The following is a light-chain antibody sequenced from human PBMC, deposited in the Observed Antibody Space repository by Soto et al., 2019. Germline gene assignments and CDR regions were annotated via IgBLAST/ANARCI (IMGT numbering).Light chain of an antibody. CDR2: XAS. J-gene: IGKJ1*01. CDR1: QKIXND. Sequence: IQMTQSPSSLSASAGDRGTITCQASQKIXNDLNWYQEKPGRAPKLLIYXASNLEAGVPSRFRGSGSGTEFTITITSLQTGDVATYYCQQLIDGWTFGQGTKVDI. CDR3: QQLIDGWT. V-gene: IGKV1-33*01.